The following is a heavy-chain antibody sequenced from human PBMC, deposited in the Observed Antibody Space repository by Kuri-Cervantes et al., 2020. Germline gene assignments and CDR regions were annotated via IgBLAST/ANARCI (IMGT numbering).Heavy chain of an antibody. CDR2: ISSSSSYI. J-gene: IGHJ5*02. CDR1: GFTFSSYS. Sequence: GESLKISCAASGFTFSSYSMNWVRQAPGKGLEWVSSISSSSSYIYYADSAKGRFTISRDNAKNSLYLQMNSLRAEDTAVYYCARENLPVHGLLRFGELYRNINWFDPWGQGTLVTVSS. D-gene: IGHD3-10*01. V-gene: IGHV3-21*01. CDR3: ARENLPVHGLLRFGELYRNINWFDP.